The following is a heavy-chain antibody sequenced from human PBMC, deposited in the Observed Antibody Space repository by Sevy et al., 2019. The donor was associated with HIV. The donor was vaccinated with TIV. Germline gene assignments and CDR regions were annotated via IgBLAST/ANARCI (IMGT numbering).Heavy chain of an antibody. CDR1: GGSISSGDYY. Sequence: SETLSLTCSVSGGSISSGDYYWTWMRQSPGKGLEWIGYIYYSGISYYNPSLKSRVIISIDTVKNQFSLKLSSVTAADTSVYYCARYCTRTSPLNWIDPWGQGTLVTVSS. CDR2: IYYSGIS. V-gene: IGHV4-30-4*01. J-gene: IGHJ5*02. CDR3: ARYCTRTSPLNWIDP. D-gene: IGHD2-2*01.